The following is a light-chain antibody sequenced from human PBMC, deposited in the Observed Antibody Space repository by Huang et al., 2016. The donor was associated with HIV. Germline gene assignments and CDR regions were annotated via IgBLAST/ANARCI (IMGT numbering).Light chain of an antibody. CDR1: QGISSD. V-gene: IGKV1-9*01. Sequence: IHLTQSPSSLSASVGDRVIITCRASQGISSDLAWFQQKPGKAPKLLNYGASTLQSGVRSGFTGSGSGANFTLSISSLQPEDFSTYYCQQVNSFPFTFGPGTKVDIK. CDR2: GAS. J-gene: IGKJ3*01. CDR3: QQVNSFPFT.